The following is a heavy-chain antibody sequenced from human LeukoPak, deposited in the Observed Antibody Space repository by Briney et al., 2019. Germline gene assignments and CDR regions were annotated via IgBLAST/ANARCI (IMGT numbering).Heavy chain of an antibody. CDR3: ARERGYCSGGSCYSSYYMDV. CDR1: GFTFSSYA. D-gene: IGHD2-15*01. CDR2: ISYDGSNK. Sequence: PGGPLRLSCAASGFTFSSYAMQWLRQAPGKGLEGVAVISYDGSNKYYAVSVKGRFTISRDNSKDTLYLQMNSLRAEDTAVYYCARERGYCSGGSCYSSYYMDVWGKGTTVTVSS. V-gene: IGHV3-30*04. J-gene: IGHJ6*03.